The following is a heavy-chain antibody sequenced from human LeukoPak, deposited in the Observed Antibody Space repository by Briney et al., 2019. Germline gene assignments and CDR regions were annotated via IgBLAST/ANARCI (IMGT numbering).Heavy chain of an antibody. CDR1: GGSISSGSYY. CDR2: IYTSGST. D-gene: IGHD2-2*01. V-gene: IGHV4-61*02. CDR3: ARAGYCSSTSCYWYYYYYMDV. Sequence: PSRTLSLTCTVSGGSISSGSYYWSWIRQPAGKGLEWIGPIYTSGSTNYNPSLKSRVTISVDTSKNQFSLKLSSVTAADTAVYYCARAGYCSSTSCYWYYYYYMDVWGKGATVTVSS. J-gene: IGHJ6*03.